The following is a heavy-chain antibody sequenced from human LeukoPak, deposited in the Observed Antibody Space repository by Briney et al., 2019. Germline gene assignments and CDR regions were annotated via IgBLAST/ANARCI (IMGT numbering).Heavy chain of an antibody. J-gene: IGHJ5*02. Sequence: NPSETLSLTRAVYGGSFRGYYWSWIRQPPGKGLEWIGYIYYSGSTNYNPSLKSRVTISVDTSKNQFSLKLSSVTAADTAVYYCARSSAAAGWFDPWGQGTLVTVSS. V-gene: IGHV4-59*01. D-gene: IGHD6-13*01. CDR3: ARSSAAAGWFDP. CDR1: GGSFRGYY. CDR2: IYYSGST.